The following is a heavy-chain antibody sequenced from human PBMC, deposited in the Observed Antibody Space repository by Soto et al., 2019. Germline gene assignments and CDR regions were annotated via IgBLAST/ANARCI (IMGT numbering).Heavy chain of an antibody. D-gene: IGHD1-26*01. V-gene: IGHV3-23*01. Sequence: PGGSLRLCCAASGFTFSSYAMSWVRQAPGKGLEWGSAISGSGGSTYYADSVKGRFTISRDNSKNTLYLQMNSLRAEDTAVYYCAKDPFTIVGGSFAYWGQGTLVTVSS. J-gene: IGHJ4*02. CDR1: GFTFSSYA. CDR3: AKDPFTIVGGSFAY. CDR2: ISGSGGST.